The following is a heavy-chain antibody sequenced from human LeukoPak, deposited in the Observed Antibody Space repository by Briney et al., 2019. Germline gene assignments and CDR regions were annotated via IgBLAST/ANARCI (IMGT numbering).Heavy chain of an antibody. V-gene: IGHV3-23*01. Sequence: GGSLRLSCAASGFTFSSYGMSWVRQAPGKGLEWVSAISGSGGSTYYADSVKGRFTISRDNSKNTLYLQMNSLRPEDTAVYYCARDPRGPTGYGSGRDTFDYWGQGTLVTVSS. CDR3: ARDPRGPTGYGSGRDTFDY. CDR1: GFTFSSYG. D-gene: IGHD2-15*01. CDR2: ISGSGGST. J-gene: IGHJ4*02.